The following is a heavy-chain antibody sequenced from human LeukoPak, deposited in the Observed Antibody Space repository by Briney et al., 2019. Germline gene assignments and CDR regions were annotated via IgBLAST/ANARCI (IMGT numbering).Heavy chain of an antibody. Sequence: SETLSLTCTVSGGSIISSDYHWGWVRQPPGKGLEWIGTISYSGNTDYNPSLRSRVTISVDTSNNQFSLRLGSVTAADTAVYHCARHCCSGPAKRVFDIWGQGTMATVSS. J-gene: IGHJ3*02. D-gene: IGHD2-15*01. CDR2: ISYSGNT. CDR1: GGSIISSDYH. CDR3: ARHCCSGPAKRVFDI. V-gene: IGHV4-39*01.